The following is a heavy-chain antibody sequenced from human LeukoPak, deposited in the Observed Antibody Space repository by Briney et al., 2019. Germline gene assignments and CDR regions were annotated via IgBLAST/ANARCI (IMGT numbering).Heavy chain of an antibody. CDR3: ARGLAAPGNYYYYYYMDV. D-gene: IGHD2-15*01. CDR2: IYTSGST. CDR1: GGSISSGSYY. V-gene: IGHV4-61*02. Sequence: PSETLSLTCTVSGGSISSGSYYWSWIRQPAGKGLEWIGRIYTSGSTNYNPSLKSRVTISVDTSKNQFSLKLSSVTAADTAVYYCARGLAAPGNYYYYYYMDVWGKGTTVTVSS. J-gene: IGHJ6*03.